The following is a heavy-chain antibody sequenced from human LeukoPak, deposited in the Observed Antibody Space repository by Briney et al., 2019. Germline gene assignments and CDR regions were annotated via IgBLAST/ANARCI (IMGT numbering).Heavy chain of an antibody. CDR3: AKDGDDSSGYYPGYYGMDV. Sequence: GGSLRLSCAASGFTFDDYAMHWVRQVPGKGLEGVSGISWKSGTIGYADSVKGRFTISRDNANNSLYLQMNSLRAEDTAIYYCAKDGDDSSGYYPGYYGMDVWGQGTTVTVSS. J-gene: IGHJ6*02. CDR1: GFTFDDYA. V-gene: IGHV3-9*01. D-gene: IGHD3-22*01. CDR2: ISWKSGTI.